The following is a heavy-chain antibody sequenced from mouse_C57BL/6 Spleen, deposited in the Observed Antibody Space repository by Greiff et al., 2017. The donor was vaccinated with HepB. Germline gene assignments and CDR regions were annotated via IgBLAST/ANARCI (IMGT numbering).Heavy chain of an antibody. CDR2: INPNYGTT. Sequence: EVQLQQSGPELVKPGASVNISCKASGYSFTDYNMNWVKQSNGKSLEWIGVINPNYGTTSYYQKFKGKATLTVDQSSSTAYMQLNSLTSEDSAVYYCARQTVVATSNFDVWGTGTTVTVSS. CDR3: ARQTVVATSNFDV. CDR1: GYSFTDYN. V-gene: IGHV1-39*01. J-gene: IGHJ1*03. D-gene: IGHD1-1*01.